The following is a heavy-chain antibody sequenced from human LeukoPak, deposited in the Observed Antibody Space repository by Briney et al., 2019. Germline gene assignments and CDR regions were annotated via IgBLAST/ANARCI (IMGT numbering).Heavy chain of an antibody. CDR3: ARESAAKFDY. CDR2: IDPSDSYT. J-gene: IGHJ4*02. V-gene: IGHV5-10-1*01. Sequence: GESLKISCEASGYTFTSYWITWVHQMPGKGLEWMGRIDPSDSYTSYSPSFQGHVTISVDNSISTAYLQWSSLKASDTAMYYCARESAAKFDYWGQGTLVTVSS. D-gene: IGHD2-15*01. CDR1: GYTFTSYW.